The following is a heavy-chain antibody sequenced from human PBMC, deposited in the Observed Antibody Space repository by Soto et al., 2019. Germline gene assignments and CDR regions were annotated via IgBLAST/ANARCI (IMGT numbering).Heavy chain of an antibody. V-gene: IGHV3-21*01. CDR2: ILGSSAYI. CDR1: GFTFSSYA. D-gene: IGHD3-16*02. J-gene: IGHJ4*02. CDR3: VRAFQDYLWGTYPSHY. Sequence: SLRLSCVASGFTFSSYAMNWVRQAPGQGLEWVSSILGSSAYIHYADSVKGRFTVSRDNDKSSLFLQMDGLRAEDTAVYYCVRAFQDYLWGTYPSHYWGQGILVTVAX.